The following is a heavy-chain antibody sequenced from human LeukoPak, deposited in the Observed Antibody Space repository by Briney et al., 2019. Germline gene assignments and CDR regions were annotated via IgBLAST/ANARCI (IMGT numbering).Heavy chain of an antibody. CDR1: GYSFTNYW. D-gene: IGHD5-18*01. V-gene: IGHV5-51*01. J-gene: IGHJ3*02. CDR2: IYPGDSDT. CDR3: ARPVDTAMVNGAFDI. Sequence: GESLKISCKGSGYSFTNYWIGWVRQMPGKGLEWMGIIYPGDSDTRYSPSFQGQVTISADKSISTAYLQWSSLKASDTAMYYCARPVDTAMVNGAFDIWGQGTMVTVSS.